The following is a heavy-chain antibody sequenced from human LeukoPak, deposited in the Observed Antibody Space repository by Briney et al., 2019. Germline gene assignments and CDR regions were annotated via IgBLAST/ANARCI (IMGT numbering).Heavy chain of an antibody. D-gene: IGHD6-19*01. Sequence: GSLRLSCAASGFTFSTYTMYWVRHPPGKRLEWVSIIGNNGGGIHYADSVKGRFTISRDNFKNALYLQMNSLRVEDTAVYYCAKVRAPSGWFNSDYWGQGTLVTVS. CDR3: AKVRAPSGWFNSDY. V-gene: IGHV3-23*01. CDR1: GFTFSTYT. J-gene: IGHJ4*02. CDR2: IGNNGGGI.